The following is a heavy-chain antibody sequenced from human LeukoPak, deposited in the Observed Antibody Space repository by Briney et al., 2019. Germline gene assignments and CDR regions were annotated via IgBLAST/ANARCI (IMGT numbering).Heavy chain of an antibody. CDR3: ARDHTGSYLTFFDY. D-gene: IGHD1-26*01. CDR2: ISSSSSYI. Sequence: PGGSLRLSCAASGFTFSRYSMNWVRQAPGKGLEWVSSISSSSSYIYYANSVKGRFTISRDNAKNSLYLQMNSLRAEDTAVYYCARDHTGSYLTFFDYWGQGTLVTVSS. J-gene: IGHJ4*02. CDR1: GFTFSRYS. V-gene: IGHV3-21*06.